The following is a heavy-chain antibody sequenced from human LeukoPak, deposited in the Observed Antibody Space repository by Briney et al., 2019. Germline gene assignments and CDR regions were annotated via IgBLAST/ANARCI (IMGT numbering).Heavy chain of an antibody. CDR2: ISSSGGSI. J-gene: IGHJ4*02. CDR3: AKSKLKDFFED. CDR1: GLTFSRHA. D-gene: IGHD1-26*01. Sequence: GGSLRLSCAASGLTFSRHAMNWVRQAPGKGLEWVSIISSSGGSIYYADSVKGRFTISRDNSKNTLYLQMNSLRAEDTAVYYCAKSKLKDFFEDWGQGTLVTVSS. V-gene: IGHV3-23*01.